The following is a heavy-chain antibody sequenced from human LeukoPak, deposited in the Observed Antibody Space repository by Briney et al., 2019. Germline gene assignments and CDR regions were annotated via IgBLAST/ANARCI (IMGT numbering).Heavy chain of an antibody. CDR2: INHSGST. CDR1: GGSFSGYY. CDR3: ASGYYDSSGYKSGDY. J-gene: IGHJ4*02. V-gene: IGHV4-34*01. Sequence: PSETLSLTCAVYGGSFSGYYWSWIRQPPGKGLEWIGEINHSGSTNYNPSLKSRVTISVDTSKNQFSLKLSSVTAADTAVYYCASGYYDSSGYKSGDYWGQGTLVTVSS. D-gene: IGHD3-22*01.